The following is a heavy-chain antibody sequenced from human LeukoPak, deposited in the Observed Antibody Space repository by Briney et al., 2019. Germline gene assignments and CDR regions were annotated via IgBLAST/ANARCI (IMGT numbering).Heavy chain of an antibody. Sequence: ASVKVSCKASGYTFTSYYMHWVRQAPGQGLEWMGGIIPIFGTANYAQKFQGRVTITADESTSTAYIELSSLRSEDTAVYYCARVPRITMIVVAVDAFDIWGQGTMVTVSS. CDR2: IIPIFGTA. CDR3: ARVPRITMIVVAVDAFDI. J-gene: IGHJ3*02. CDR1: GYTFTSYY. D-gene: IGHD3-22*01. V-gene: IGHV1-69*13.